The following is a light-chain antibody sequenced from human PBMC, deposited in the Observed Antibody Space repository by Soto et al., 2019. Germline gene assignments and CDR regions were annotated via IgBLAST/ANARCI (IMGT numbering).Light chain of an antibody. V-gene: IGKV1-6*01. CDR1: QGIRND. J-gene: IGKJ1*01. CDR3: LQDINYPWT. Sequence: AIQMTQSPSSLSASVGDRVTITCRASQGIRNDLGWYQQKPGNAPKLLIYGAFNLQTGVPSRFSGSGFGTDFTLTISSLQPEDSATYYCLQDINYPWTFGQGTKVDIK. CDR2: GAF.